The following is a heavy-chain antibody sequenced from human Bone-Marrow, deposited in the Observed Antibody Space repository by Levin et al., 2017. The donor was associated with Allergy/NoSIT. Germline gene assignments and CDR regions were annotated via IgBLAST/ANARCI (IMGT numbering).Heavy chain of an antibody. D-gene: IGHD3-10*01. CDR1: GFKFSTYG. CDR3: AKETTYYYGSGSYYAPDYFDY. Sequence: LSLTCAASGFKFSTYGMHWVRPAPGKGLEWVSSISVIGGTTYYADSVQGRFTISRDNSKNTLYLQMNSLRAEDPAVFYCAKETTYYYGSGSYYAPDYFDYWGQGTLVTVSS. CDR2: ISVIGGTT. V-gene: IGHV3-23*01. J-gene: IGHJ4*02.